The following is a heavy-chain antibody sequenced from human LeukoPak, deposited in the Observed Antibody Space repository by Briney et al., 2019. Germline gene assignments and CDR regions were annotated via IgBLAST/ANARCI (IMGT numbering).Heavy chain of an antibody. CDR2: ILNDGSQE. Sequence: GGSLRLSCAVSGFSFSSYGMHWVRQAPGKGLEWVAVILNDGSQEKYADSVKGRFTIYRDNSKNTLFLQMNSLRAEDTAVYYCARDDALGDNALDIWGQGTMVTVSS. CDR3: ARDDALGDNALDI. D-gene: IGHD3-16*01. V-gene: IGHV3-33*01. J-gene: IGHJ3*02. CDR1: GFSFSSYG.